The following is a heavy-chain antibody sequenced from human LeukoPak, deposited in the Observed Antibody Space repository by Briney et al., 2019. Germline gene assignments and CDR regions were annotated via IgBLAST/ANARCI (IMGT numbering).Heavy chain of an antibody. D-gene: IGHD3-9*01. V-gene: IGHV1-3*01. CDR2: NNAGNDYT. CDR1: GYTFTTYA. Sequence: ASVKVSCKASGYTFTTYAMHWVRQAPGQRLEWMGWNNAGNDYTKYSQKFQGRVTITRDTSASTAYMELSSLRSEDTAVYYCARDVWDNILTGSVFDPWGQGTLVTVSS. CDR3: ARDVWDNILTGSVFDP. J-gene: IGHJ5*02.